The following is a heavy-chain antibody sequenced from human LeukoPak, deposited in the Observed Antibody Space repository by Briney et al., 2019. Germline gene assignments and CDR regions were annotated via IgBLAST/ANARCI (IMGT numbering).Heavy chain of an antibody. CDR1: GFTFSSYA. CDR2: ISGSGGST. D-gene: IGHD3-3*01. V-gene: IGHV3-23*01. Sequence: PGGSLRLSSAASGFTFSSYAMSWVRQAPGKGLEWVSAISGSGGSTNYADSVKGRFTISRDNSKNTLYLQMHSLRAEDTAVYYCAKDTLSTYYEENWGQGTLVTVSS. CDR3: AKDTLSTYYEEN. J-gene: IGHJ4*02.